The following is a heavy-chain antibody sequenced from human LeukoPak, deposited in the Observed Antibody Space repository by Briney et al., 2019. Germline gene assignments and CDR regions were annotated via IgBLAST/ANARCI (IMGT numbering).Heavy chain of an antibody. V-gene: IGHV3-30*04. CDR1: GFTFSSYA. J-gene: IGHJ4*02. CDR3: ARGSYSSSWKTFDY. CDR2: ISYDGSDK. D-gene: IGHD6-13*01. Sequence: GSLRLSCAASGFTFSSYAMHWVRQAPGKGLEWVALISYDGSDKYYADSVKGRSTISRDNSKNTLYVQMNSLRAEDTAVYYCARGSYSSSWKTFDYWGQGTLVTVSS.